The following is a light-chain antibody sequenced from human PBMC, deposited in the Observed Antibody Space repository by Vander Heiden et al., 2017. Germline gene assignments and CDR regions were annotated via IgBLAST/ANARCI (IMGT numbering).Light chain of an antibody. CDR2: DDS. CDR3: RSYDSSLSGSWV. J-gene: IGLJ3*02. V-gene: IGLV1-40*01. Sequence: QSVPPQPPSVSGGPGQRATISCTGSSSNIGAGYDVHWYQQHPGTAPKLLIYDDSNRPSGVPDRFSGSKSGTSASLAISGLQAEDEADYYCRSYDSSLSGSWVFGGGTKLTVL. CDR1: SSNIGAGYD.